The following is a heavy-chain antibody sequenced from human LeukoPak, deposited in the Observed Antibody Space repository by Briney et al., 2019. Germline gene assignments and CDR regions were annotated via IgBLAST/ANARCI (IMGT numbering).Heavy chain of an antibody. CDR3: AKSASLRYFDWLLFGGYFDY. CDR2: ISGSGGST. CDR1: GFTFSSYA. V-gene: IGHV3-23*01. J-gene: IGHJ4*02. Sequence: GGSLRLYCAASGFTFSSYAMSWVRQAPGKGLEWVSAISGSGGSTYYADSVKGRFTISRDNSKNTLYLQMNSLRAEDTAVYYCAKSASLRYFDWLLFGGYFDYWGQGTLVTVSS. D-gene: IGHD3-9*01.